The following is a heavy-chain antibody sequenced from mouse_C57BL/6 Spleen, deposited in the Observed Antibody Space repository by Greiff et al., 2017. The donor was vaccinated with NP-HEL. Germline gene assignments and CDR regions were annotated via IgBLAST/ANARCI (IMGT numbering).Heavy chain of an antibody. J-gene: IGHJ2*01. CDR3: ARHAGSYFDY. CDR2: ISNGGGST. CDR1: GFTFSDYY. V-gene: IGHV5-12*01. Sequence: EVHLVESGGGLVQPGGSLKLSCAASGFTFSDYYMYWVRQTPEKRLEWVAYISNGGGSTYYPDTVKGRFTISRDNAKNTLYLQMSRLKSEDTAMYYCARHAGSYFDYWGQGTTLTVSS. D-gene: IGHD1-1*01.